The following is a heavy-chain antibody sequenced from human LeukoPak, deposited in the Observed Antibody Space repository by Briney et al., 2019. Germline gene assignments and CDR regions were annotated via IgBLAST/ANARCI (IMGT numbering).Heavy chain of an antibody. J-gene: IGHJ4*02. D-gene: IGHD6-13*01. CDR2: IYYSGST. V-gene: IGHV4-39*01. CDR1: GDSISSSTYF. Sequence: SETLSLTCTVAGDSISSSTYFWGWIRQPPGKGLEWIGSIYYSGSTYYNPSLKSRVTISVDTSKRQFSLKLSSATAADTAVYYCAGFSSSSQYYFDYWGQGTLVTVSS. CDR3: AGFSSSSQYYFDY.